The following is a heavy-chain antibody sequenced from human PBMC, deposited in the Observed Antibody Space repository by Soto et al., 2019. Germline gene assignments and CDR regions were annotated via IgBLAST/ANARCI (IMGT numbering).Heavy chain of an antibody. D-gene: IGHD2-2*01. CDR1: GYSLSDLP. CDR3: ATLPRTIERTPAAIWSFDS. J-gene: IGHJ4*02. V-gene: IGHV1-24*01. Sequence: ASVKVSCKVSGYSLSDLPIHWVRQAPGKGLEWMGGLDAEDGETIYAQELQGRGTMTEDTSTDTAYMELSSLTSEDTAMYYCATLPRTIERTPAAIWSFDSWGQGTLVTVSS. CDR2: LDAEDGET.